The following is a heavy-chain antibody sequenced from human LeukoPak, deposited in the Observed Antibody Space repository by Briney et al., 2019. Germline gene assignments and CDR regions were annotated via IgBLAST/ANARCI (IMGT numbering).Heavy chain of an antibody. V-gene: IGHV4-59*01. CDR3: ARGAYYYYMDV. D-gene: IGHD3-16*01. CDR1: GGSISSYY. CDR2: IYYSGST. Sequence: SSETLSLTCTVSGGSISSYYWSWIRQPLGKGLGWIGYIYYSGSTNYNPSLKSRVTISVDTSKNQFSLKLSSVTAADTAVYYCARGAYYYYMDVWGKGTTVTVSS. J-gene: IGHJ6*03.